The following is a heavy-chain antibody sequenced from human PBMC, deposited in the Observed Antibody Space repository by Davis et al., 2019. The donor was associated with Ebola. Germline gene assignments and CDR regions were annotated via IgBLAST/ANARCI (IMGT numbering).Heavy chain of an antibody. Sequence: SVKVSCKASGGTFSSYAISWVRQAPGQGLEWMGGIIPIFGTANYAQKFQGRVTITADKSTSTAYMELSSLRSEGTAVYYCARDDDDDNWFDPWGQGTLVTVSS. CDR1: GGTFSSYA. CDR3: ARDDDDDNWFDP. D-gene: IGHD1-1*01. J-gene: IGHJ5*02. CDR2: IIPIFGTA. V-gene: IGHV1-69*06.